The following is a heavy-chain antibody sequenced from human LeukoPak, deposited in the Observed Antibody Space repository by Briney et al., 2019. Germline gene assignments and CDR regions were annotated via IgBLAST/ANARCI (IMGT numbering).Heavy chain of an antibody. CDR1: GFTLSSYA. V-gene: IGHV3-23*01. J-gene: IGHJ4*02. CDR3: AKAGLRAYYYDSCGYYYLYY. D-gene: IGHD3-22*01. CDR2: ISGSGGST. Sequence: PGGSLRLSCAPSGFTLSSYAMSRGRQAPGKGLEWVSAISGSGGSTYYADSVKGRFTISRDNSKNTLYLQMNSLRAEDTAVYYCAKAGLRAYYYDSCGYYYLYYRGQGTLVTVSS.